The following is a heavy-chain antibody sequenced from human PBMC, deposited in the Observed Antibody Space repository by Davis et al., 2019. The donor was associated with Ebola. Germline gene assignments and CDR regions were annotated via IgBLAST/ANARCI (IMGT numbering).Heavy chain of an antibody. CDR2: IYYSGST. V-gene: IGHV4-39*01. D-gene: IGHD6-13*01. Sequence: SETLSLTCTVSGGSISSSSYYWGWIRQPPGKGLEWIGSIYYSGSTYYNPSLKSRVTISVDTSKNQFSLKLSSVTAADTAVYYCARDRSGAAGTGWFDPWGQGTLVTVSS. J-gene: IGHJ5*02. CDR1: GGSISSSSYY. CDR3: ARDRSGAAGTGWFDP.